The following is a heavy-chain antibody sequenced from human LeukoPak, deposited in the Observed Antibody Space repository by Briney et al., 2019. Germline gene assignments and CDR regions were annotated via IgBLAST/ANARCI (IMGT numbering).Heavy chain of an antibody. J-gene: IGHJ4*02. V-gene: IGHV1-2*02. D-gene: IGHD2-2*01. CDR1: GYTFTGYY. Sequence: ASVKVSCKASGYTFTGYYMHWVRQAPGQGHEWMGWINPNSGGTNYAQKFQGRVTMTRDTSISTAYMELSRLRSDDTAVYYCARPCSSTSCYRYWGQGTLVTVSS. CDR2: INPNSGGT. CDR3: ARPCSSTSCYRY.